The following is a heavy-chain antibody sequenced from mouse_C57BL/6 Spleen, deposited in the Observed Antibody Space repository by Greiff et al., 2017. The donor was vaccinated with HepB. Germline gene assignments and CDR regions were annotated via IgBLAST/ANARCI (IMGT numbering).Heavy chain of an antibody. J-gene: IGHJ3*01. Sequence: VQLQQSGPELVKPGASVKISCKASGYTFTDYYMNWVKQSHGKSLEWIGDINPNNGGTSYNQKFKGKATLTVDKSSSTAYMELRSLTSEDSAVYYCAREGSSGYPAWFAYWGQGTLVTVSA. CDR3: AREGSSGYPAWFAY. D-gene: IGHD3-2*02. CDR1: GYTFTDYY. V-gene: IGHV1-26*01. CDR2: INPNNGGT.